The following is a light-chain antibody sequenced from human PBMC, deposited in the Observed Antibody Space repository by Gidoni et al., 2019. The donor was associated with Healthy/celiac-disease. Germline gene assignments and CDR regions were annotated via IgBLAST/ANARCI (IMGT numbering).Light chain of an antibody. CDR3: QQYGSSLLT. J-gene: IGKJ4*01. CDR2: GAS. Sequence: DIVLTQSPGTLSLSPGERATLSCRASQSVSSSYLAWYQQKPGQAPRLLIYGASSRATCIPDRFSGSGSGTDFTLTISRLEPEDFAVYYCQQYGSSLLTFGGGTKVEIK. V-gene: IGKV3-20*01. CDR1: QSVSSSY.